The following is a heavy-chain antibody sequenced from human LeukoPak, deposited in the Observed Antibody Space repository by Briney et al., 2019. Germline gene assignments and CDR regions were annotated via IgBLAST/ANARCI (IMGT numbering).Heavy chain of an antibody. J-gene: IGHJ3*01. CDR2: IYSGGAT. CDR1: GLTVRDDY. V-gene: IGHV3-53*01. Sequence: GGSLRLSCAASGLTVRDDYMIWIRQAPGKGLEWVSAIYSGGATYSAESVEGRFTVSRDSSKNTVYLQMNSLRAEDTAVYYCARGFDFWSGSSFGAFNVWGQGTMVTVSS. D-gene: IGHD3-3*01. CDR3: ARGFDFWSGSSFGAFNV.